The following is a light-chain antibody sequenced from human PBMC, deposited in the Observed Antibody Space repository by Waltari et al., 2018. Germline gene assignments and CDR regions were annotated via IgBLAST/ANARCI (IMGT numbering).Light chain of an antibody. CDR2: DTS. J-gene: IGKJ4*01. CDR1: QSINSH. V-gene: IGKV1-39*01. Sequence: DIQMTQSPSSLSASVGDSVTITCRASQSINSHLNWYQQKQGKAPRLLIYDTSLLYSGIPSRFSGSGSGTEFTLTISSLQREDSATYYCQQSSSAPLTFGGGTKVEIK. CDR3: QQSSSAPLT.